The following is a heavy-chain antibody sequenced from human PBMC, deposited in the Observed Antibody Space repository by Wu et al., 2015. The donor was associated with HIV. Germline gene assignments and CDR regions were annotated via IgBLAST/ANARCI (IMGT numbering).Heavy chain of an antibody. CDR2: IIPIFGTA. V-gene: IGHV1-69*05. CDR1: GGTFSSYA. Sequence: QVQLVQSGAEVKKPESSVKVSCKASGGTFSSYAISWVRQAPGQGLEWMGGIIPIFGTANYARKFQGRVTITTDESTSTAYMELSSLRSEDTAVYYCAGDSYYYGSGSFGPFDYWGQGTLVTVSS. D-gene: IGHD3-10*01. J-gene: IGHJ4*02. CDR3: AGDSYYYGSGSFGPFDY.